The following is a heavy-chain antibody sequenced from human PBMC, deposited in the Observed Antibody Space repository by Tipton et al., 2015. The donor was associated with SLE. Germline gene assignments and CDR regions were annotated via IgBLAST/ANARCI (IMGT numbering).Heavy chain of an antibody. D-gene: IGHD5-24*01. CDR1: GGSINSRY. J-gene: IGHJ4*02. V-gene: IGHV4-4*08. Sequence: TLSLTCTVSGGSINSRYWSWIRQAPGKGLEWVGYIYTGGSTHYNPSLRSRVTISVDTSNNQFSLKLRSVSAADTTVYYCAREKGYNWPFDFWGQGTPVTVS. CDR2: IYTGGST. CDR3: AREKGYNWPFDF.